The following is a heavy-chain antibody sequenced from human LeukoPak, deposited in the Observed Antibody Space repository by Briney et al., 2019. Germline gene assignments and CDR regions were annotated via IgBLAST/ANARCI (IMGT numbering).Heavy chain of an antibody. CDR2: VSYDGTDT. CDR1: GFIFSSYA. D-gene: IGHD1-26*01. J-gene: IGHJ4*02. Sequence: PGGSLRLSCAASGFIFSSYAMSWVRQAPGKGLEWVATVSYDGTDTSYADSVKGRFAIFRDNSKNTLYLQMNSLRTEDTAVYYCARWGRGLDYWGQGTLVTVSS. V-gene: IGHV3-30*09. CDR3: ARWGRGLDY.